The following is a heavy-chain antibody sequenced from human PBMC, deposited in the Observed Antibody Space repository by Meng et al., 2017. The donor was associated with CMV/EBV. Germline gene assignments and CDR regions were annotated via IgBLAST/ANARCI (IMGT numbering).Heavy chain of an antibody. J-gene: IGHJ4*02. Sequence: QVQLVQSGAEVKKPGASVKVSCKASGYTFTSYYMHWVRQAPGQGLEWMGIINPSGGSTSYAQKFQGRVTMTRDTSTSTVYMELSRLTSDDTAVYYCVRDHNWGPDYWGQGTLVTVSS. CDR2: INPSGGST. V-gene: IGHV1-46*01. D-gene: IGHD1-1*01. CDR3: VRDHNWGPDY. CDR1: GYTFTSYY.